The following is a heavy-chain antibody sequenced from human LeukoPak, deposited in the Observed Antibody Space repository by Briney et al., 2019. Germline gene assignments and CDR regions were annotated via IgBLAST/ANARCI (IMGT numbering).Heavy chain of an antibody. V-gene: IGHV1-69*04. CDR1: GGTFTNYG. D-gene: IGHD6-19*01. Sequence: ASVKVSCKASGGTFTNYGINWVRQAPGQGLEWMGRIIPFLGVVKYAQKFQGRVTITADKSTSTAYMELSSLRSEDTAVYYCASMNSSGWYFDYWGQGTLVTVSS. J-gene: IGHJ4*02. CDR3: ASMNSSGWYFDY. CDR2: IIPFLGVV.